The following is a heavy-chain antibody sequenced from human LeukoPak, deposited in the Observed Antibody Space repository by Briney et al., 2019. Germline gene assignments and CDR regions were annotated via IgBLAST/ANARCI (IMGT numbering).Heavy chain of an antibody. Sequence: ASVKISCKASGYTFTNSAIHWVRQAPGQRLEWMGWINPGNGNTKYSPKFQYRLTITRDTSASTAYMELSSLRSEDKAVYYCAARPGIEVAGFDFWGQGTLVTVSS. CDR2: INPGNGNT. CDR1: GYTFTNSA. D-gene: IGHD6-19*01. J-gene: IGHJ4*02. V-gene: IGHV1-3*01. CDR3: AARPGIEVAGFDF.